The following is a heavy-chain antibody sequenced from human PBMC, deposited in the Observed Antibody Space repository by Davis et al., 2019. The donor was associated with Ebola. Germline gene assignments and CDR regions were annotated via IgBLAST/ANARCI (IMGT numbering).Heavy chain of an antibody. CDR1: GFTVSSNH. CDR2: IYDQST. CDR3: ATTQWLREFDN. Sequence: GGSLRLSCAASGFTVSSNHMSWVRQAPGKGLEWVSVIYDQSTAYADSVRGRFIISRDKSNNTLYLEMNSLRVDDTAVYCCATTQWLREFDNWGQGTLVTVSS. V-gene: IGHV3-53*05. J-gene: IGHJ4*02. D-gene: IGHD6-19*01.